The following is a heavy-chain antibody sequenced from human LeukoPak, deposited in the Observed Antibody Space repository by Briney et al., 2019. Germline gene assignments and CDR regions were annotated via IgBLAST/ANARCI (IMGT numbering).Heavy chain of an antibody. CDR3: AKQSIAAAGARFYYYGMDV. CDR2: IIPILGLT. Sequence: SVKVSCKASGGTFSSYALSWVRQAPGQGLEWMGRIIPILGLTNYAQRFQGRVTITADKSTGTAYMELSSLRSEDTAVYYCAKQSIAAAGARFYYYGMDVWGQGTTVTVSS. V-gene: IGHV1-69*04. J-gene: IGHJ6*02. D-gene: IGHD6-13*01. CDR1: GGTFSSYA.